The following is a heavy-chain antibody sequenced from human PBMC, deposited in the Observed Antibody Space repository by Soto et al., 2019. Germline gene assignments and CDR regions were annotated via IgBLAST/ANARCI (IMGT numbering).Heavy chain of an antibody. CDR3: ARAAYESLSSPFDY. J-gene: IGHJ4*02. Sequence: PSETLSLTCTVSGGSISSYYWSWIRQPPGKGLEWIGYIYYSGSTNYNPSLKSRVTISVDTSKNRFSLKLSSVTAADTAVYYCARAAYESLSSPFDYWGQGTLVTVSS. CDR2: IYYSGST. CDR1: GGSISSYY. D-gene: IGHD3-22*01. V-gene: IGHV4-59*01.